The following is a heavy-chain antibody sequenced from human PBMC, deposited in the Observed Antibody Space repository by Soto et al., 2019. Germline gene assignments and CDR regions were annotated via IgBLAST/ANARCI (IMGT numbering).Heavy chain of an antibody. CDR3: ARHDYYDSSGYP. J-gene: IGHJ5*02. CDR1: GYSITSYW. V-gene: IGHV5-10-1*01. CDR2: IDPSDSYT. Sequence: GDSLRISYRGSGYSITSYWTSWPRQMPGKGLEWMGRIDPSDSYTNYSPSFQGHVTISADKSISTAYLQWSSLKASDTAMYYCARHDYYDSSGYPWGQGTLVTVS. D-gene: IGHD3-22*01.